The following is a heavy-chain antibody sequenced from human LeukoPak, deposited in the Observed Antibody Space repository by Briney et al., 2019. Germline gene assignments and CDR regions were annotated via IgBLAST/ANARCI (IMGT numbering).Heavy chain of an antibody. CDR2: ISSSGGTT. V-gene: IGHV3-23*01. CDR1: GFTFSCYA. CDR3: ARLVGATTSAFDV. Sequence: GGSLRLSCAASGFTFSCYAMSWVRLAPGGGLEWVSSISSSGGTTYFAESMEGRFTISRDSSRNTLFLQMNSLRAEDTAIYYCARLVGATTSAFDVWGQGTMVTVSS. J-gene: IGHJ3*01. D-gene: IGHD1-26*01.